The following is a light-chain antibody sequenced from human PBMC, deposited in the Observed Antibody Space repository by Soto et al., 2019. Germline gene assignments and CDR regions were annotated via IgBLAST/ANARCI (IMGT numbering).Light chain of an antibody. V-gene: IGKV3-15*01. CDR2: DVS. CDR3: QQYNNWPFS. J-gene: IGKJ5*01. CDR1: QGVTTN. Sequence: EIVMTQSPASLSVSAGDRVTVSCRAGQGVTTNFAWYQQKSGKSPRLLIYDVSTRATGVPARFSGTGSETDFTLTISGLQSEDSAVYFCQQYNNWPFSFGQGTRLEIK.